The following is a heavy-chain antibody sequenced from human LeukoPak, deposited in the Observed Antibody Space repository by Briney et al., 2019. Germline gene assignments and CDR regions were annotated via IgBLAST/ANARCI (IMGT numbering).Heavy chain of an antibody. CDR2: MNPDGSEK. V-gene: IGHV3-7*01. D-gene: IGHD3-22*01. Sequence: QPGGSLRLSCAASGFTFSSYWMSWVRQAPGKGLEWVANMNPDGSEKYFLDSVKGRFTTSRDNAKSSLYLQMNSLRGDDTAVYYCARDRALYDSRRGYYYTEDDYWGQGTLVTVSS. CDR1: GFTFSSYW. J-gene: IGHJ4*02. CDR3: ARDRALYDSRRGYYYTEDDY.